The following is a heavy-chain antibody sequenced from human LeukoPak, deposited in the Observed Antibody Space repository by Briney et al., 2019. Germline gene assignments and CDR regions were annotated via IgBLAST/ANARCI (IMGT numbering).Heavy chain of an antibody. CDR2: ISYSGST. CDR3: ARDVNLAY. CDR1: GASISSYY. J-gene: IGHJ4*02. V-gene: IGHV4-59*01. Sequence: PSETLSLTCTVSGASISSYYWSWIRQPPGKGLEWIGYISYSGSTNYNPSLKSRVTISADTSKNQFSLNLTSVTAADTAVYYCARDVNLAYWGQGTLVTVSS.